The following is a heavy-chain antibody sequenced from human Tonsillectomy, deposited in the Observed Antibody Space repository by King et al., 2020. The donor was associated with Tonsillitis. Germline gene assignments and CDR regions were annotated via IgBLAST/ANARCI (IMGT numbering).Heavy chain of an antibody. CDR2: ISSSGTYI. J-gene: IGHJ4*02. V-gene: IGHV3-21*01. Sequence: VQLVESGGGLVKPGGSLRLSCAASGFTFSTYTMNWVRQAPGKGLEWVSSISSSGTYIYYADSVKGRFTISRDNAKSSLYLQLNSLRADDTGVYYCARDYGGNSQNFDYWGQGTLVTVSS. CDR1: GFTFSTYT. CDR3: ARDYGGNSQNFDY. D-gene: IGHD4-23*01.